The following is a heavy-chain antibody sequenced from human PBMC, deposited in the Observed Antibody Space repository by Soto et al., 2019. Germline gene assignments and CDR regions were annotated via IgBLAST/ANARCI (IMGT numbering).Heavy chain of an antibody. CDR2: ISGSGGST. CDR3: AKDRFWSGYYTGDFDY. D-gene: IGHD3-3*01. V-gene: IGHV3-23*01. CDR1: GFTFSSYA. J-gene: IGHJ4*02. Sequence: GGSLRLSCAASGFTFSSYAMSWVRQAPGKGLEWVSAISGSGGSTYYADSVKGRFTISRDNSKNTLYLQMNSLRAEDTAVYYCAKDRFWSGYYTGDFDYWGQGTLVTVSS.